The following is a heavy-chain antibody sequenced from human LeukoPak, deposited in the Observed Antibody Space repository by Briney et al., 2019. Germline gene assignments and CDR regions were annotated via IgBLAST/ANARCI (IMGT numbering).Heavy chain of an antibody. Sequence: ASETLSLTCTVSGGSISSSSYYWGWIRQPPGKGLEWIGSIYYSGSTYYNPSLKSRVTISVDTSKNQFSLKLSSVTAGDTALYFCARDLSSLGLDDWGQGTLVTVSS. D-gene: IGHD7-27*01. CDR2: IYYSGST. CDR3: ARDLSSLGLDD. CDR1: GGSISSSSYY. J-gene: IGHJ4*02. V-gene: IGHV4-39*07.